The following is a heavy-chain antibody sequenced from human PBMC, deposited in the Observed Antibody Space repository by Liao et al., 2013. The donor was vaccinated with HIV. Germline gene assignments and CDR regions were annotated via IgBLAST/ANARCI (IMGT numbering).Heavy chain of an antibody. Sequence: QLQLQESGPGLVKPSETLSLTCTVSGGSISSSNYYWGWIRQPPGKGLEWIGNIHYSGSTNYHPSLKSRVTISVDRSKNQFSLTLTSVTAADTAVYYCARDEIPDGHGFDIWGQGTMVTISS. D-gene: IGHD2-21*01. CDR1: GGSISSSNYY. CDR3: ARDEIPDGHGFDI. J-gene: IGHJ3*02. CDR2: IHYSGST. V-gene: IGHV4-39*07.